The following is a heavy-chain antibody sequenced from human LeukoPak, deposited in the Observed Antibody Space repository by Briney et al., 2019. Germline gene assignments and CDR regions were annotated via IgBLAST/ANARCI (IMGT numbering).Heavy chain of an antibody. CDR1: GGSIRGYY. Sequence: SETLSLTCTVSGGSIRGYYWTWIRQPPGKGLEWVGYVYYSGSTNYNPSLKSRVTISVDTSINQFSLNLSSVTAADTAVYYCPRYDSGWFYFDFWGQGTLVTVSS. J-gene: IGHJ4*02. D-gene: IGHD6-19*01. CDR2: VYYSGST. CDR3: PRYDSGWFYFDF. V-gene: IGHV4-59*01.